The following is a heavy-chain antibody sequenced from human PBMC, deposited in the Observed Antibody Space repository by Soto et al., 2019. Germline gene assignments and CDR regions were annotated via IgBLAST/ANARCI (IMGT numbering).Heavy chain of an antibody. Sequence: QVQLQESGPGLVRPSETLSLTCTVSGGSISSYRWSWIRQPAGKGLEWIGRLNTYGNTHYNPSLKIRVTVSVDTSRNQFFLTLRSVTAADSAVYHCGRESGETWDYEASWGQGTPVTVSS. CDR2: LNTYGNT. J-gene: IGHJ5*02. CDR3: GRESGETWDYEAS. V-gene: IGHV4-4*07. CDR1: GGSISSYR. D-gene: IGHD1-7*01.